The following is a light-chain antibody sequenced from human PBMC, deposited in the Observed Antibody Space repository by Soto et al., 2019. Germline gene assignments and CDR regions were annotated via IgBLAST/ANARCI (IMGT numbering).Light chain of an antibody. CDR1: QSVSSN. Sequence: MTQSPSTLSASVGDRVTITCRASQSVSSNLAWYQQKPGQAPRLLIYGASTRATGIPARFSGSGSGTEFTLTISSLQSEDFAVYYCQQYNNWPPEDTFGQGTKLEIK. J-gene: IGKJ2*01. CDR3: QQYNNWPPEDT. V-gene: IGKV3-15*01. CDR2: GAS.